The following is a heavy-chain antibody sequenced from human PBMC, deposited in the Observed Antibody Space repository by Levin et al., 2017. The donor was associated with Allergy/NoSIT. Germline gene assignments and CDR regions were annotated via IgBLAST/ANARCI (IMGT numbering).Heavy chain of an antibody. D-gene: IGHD3-22*01. CDR3: ARLTYYYASGYFDY. CDR1: GFAFSSYW. J-gene: IGHJ4*02. V-gene: IGHV3-7*01. Sequence: GGSLRLSCAASGFAFSSYWMSWVRQAPGKGLEWVANIKQDGSEKDYVDSVKGRFTISRDNAKNSLYLQMNSLRAEDTAVYYCARLTYYYASGYFDYWGQGTLVTVSS. CDR2: IKQDGSEK.